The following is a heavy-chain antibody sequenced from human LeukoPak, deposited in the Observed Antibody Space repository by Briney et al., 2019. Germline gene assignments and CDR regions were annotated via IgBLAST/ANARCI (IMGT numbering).Heavy chain of an antibody. Sequence: GGSLRLSCAASGFTFSSYGMHWVRQAPGKGLEWVAVIWYDGSNKYYADSVKGRFTISRDNSKNTLYLQMNSLRAEDTAVYYCARDFNYYGYYYYGMDVWGQGTTVTVSS. D-gene: IGHD3-10*01. CDR3: ARDFNYYGYYYYGMDV. CDR1: GFTFSSYG. J-gene: IGHJ6*02. V-gene: IGHV3-33*01. CDR2: IWYDGSNK.